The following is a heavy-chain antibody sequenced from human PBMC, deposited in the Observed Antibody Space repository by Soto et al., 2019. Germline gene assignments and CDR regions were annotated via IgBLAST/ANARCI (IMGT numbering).Heavy chain of an antibody. CDR1: GFTFSSYA. D-gene: IGHD2-2*02. CDR2: ISSRSDI. J-gene: IGHJ6*02. CDR3: AREYTAWPLAYGLDV. Sequence: SLRLSCAASGFTFSSYAMSWVRQAPGKRLEWVSSISSRSDIYYADSVKGRFTISRDNAKNSVSLQMNSLRAEDTAVYYCAREYTAWPLAYGLDVWGQGTTVTVSS. V-gene: IGHV3-21*01.